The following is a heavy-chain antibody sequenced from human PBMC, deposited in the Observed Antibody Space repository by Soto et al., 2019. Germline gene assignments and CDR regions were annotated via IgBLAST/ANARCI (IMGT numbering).Heavy chain of an antibody. CDR3: VRDSPIGSAFSGHDDIDS. J-gene: IGHJ4*02. CDR1: GDTFTSYY. Sequence: GASVKGSCKASGDTFTSYYMHWVRQAPGQGPEWMGRIIPMLAITNYAQKFQGRVTITADKSTTTAYMEVSSLRPEDTAMYYCVRDSPIGSAFSGHDDIDSWGQGTLVTVSS. CDR2: IIPMLAIT. D-gene: IGHD5-12*01. V-gene: IGHV1-69*04.